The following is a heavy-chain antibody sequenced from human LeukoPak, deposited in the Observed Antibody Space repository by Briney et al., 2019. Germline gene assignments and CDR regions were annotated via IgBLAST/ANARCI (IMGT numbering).Heavy chain of an antibody. V-gene: IGHV1-18*01. CDR2: ISAYNGNT. J-gene: IGHJ6*02. CDR1: GYTFTSYG. CDR3: ARDGNYYDSNGGMDV. D-gene: IGHD3-22*01. Sequence: ASVKVSCKASGYTFTSYGISWVRQAPGQGLEWMGWISAYNGNTNYAQKLQGRVTMTTDTSTSTAYMELRSLRSDDTAVYYCARDGNYYDSNGGMDVWGQGTTVTVSS.